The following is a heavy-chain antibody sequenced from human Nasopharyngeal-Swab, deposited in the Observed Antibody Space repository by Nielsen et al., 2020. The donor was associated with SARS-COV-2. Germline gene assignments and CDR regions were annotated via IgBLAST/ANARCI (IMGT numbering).Heavy chain of an antibody. V-gene: IGHV4-39*01. D-gene: IGHD3-10*01. CDR3: ARTMVRGVHWFDP. CDR2: IYYSGST. CDR1: GGPISSSSYY. J-gene: IGHJ5*02. Sequence: SETLSLTCTVSGGPISSSSYYWGWIRQPPGKGLEWIGSIYYSGSTYYNPSLKSRVTISVDTSKNQFSLKLSSVTAADTAVYYCARTMVRGVHWFDPWGQGTLVTVSS.